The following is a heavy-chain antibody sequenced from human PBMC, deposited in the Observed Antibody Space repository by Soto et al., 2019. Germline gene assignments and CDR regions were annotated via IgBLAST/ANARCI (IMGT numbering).Heavy chain of an antibody. CDR1: GGSISSGGYN. D-gene: IGHD2-2*01. CDR3: ARDIVVVPAAIGEKFHNWFDP. V-gene: IGHV4-31*03. Sequence: TLSLTCTVSGGSISSGGYNWNWIRQHPGKGLEWIGYIYYSGTTYYNPSLKSRVTISVDTSKNQFSLKLSSVTAADTAVYYCARDIVVVPAAIGEKFHNWFDPWGQGTLVTVSS. J-gene: IGHJ5*02. CDR2: IYYSGTT.